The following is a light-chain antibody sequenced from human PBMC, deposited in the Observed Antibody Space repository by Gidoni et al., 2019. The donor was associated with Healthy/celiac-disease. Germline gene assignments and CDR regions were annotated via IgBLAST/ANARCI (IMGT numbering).Light chain of an antibody. CDR1: SSDVGGYNY. CDR2: DVS. V-gene: IGLV2-14*01. J-gene: IGLJ3*02. Sequence: QSALTQTASVSGSPGQSITISCTGTSSDVGGYNYVSWYQQHPGKASNLMIYDVSNRPSGVSNRFSGSKSGNTASLTISGLKAEDEADYYCSSYTSSSTMVFGGGTKLTVL. CDR3: SSYTSSSTMV.